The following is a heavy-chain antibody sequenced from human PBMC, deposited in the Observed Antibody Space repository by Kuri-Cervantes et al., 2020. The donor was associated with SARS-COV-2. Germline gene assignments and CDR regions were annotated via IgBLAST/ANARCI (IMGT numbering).Heavy chain of an antibody. J-gene: IGHJ5*02. Sequence: GESLKISCAASGFTFSNAWMNGVRQAPGKGLEWVGRIKSKTDGGTTDYAAPVKGRFTISRDDSKNTLYLQMNSLKTEDTAVYYCTRETYSSSYWFDPWGQGTLVTVSS. CDR3: TRETYSSSYWFDP. D-gene: IGHD6-6*01. V-gene: IGHV3-15*07. CDR1: GFTFSNAW. CDR2: IKSKTDGGTT.